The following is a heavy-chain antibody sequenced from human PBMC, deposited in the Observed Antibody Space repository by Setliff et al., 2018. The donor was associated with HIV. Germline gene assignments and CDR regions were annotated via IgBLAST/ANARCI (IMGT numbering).Heavy chain of an antibody. D-gene: IGHD4-17*01. Sequence: AGGSLRLSWAASGFTFSDYYMSWIRQAPGKGLEWVSYISSRGSTIYYADSAKGRFTISRDNAKNSLYLQMNTLRAEDTAVYFCARSPYGDYGLDYWGQGTLVTVSS. V-gene: IGHV3-11*04. CDR1: GFTFSDYY. CDR3: ARSPYGDYGLDY. J-gene: IGHJ4*02. CDR2: ISSRGSTI.